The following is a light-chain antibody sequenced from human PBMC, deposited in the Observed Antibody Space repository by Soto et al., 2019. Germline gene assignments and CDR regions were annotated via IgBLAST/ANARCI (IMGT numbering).Light chain of an antibody. Sequence: DIVMTQSPDSLAVSLGERATIYCKSSQSILYSSNNMNYLAWYQQKPGQPPKLLIYWASTRESGVPDRFSGSGSGTDFTLTISRLQAEDVAVYFCQQYYGSPPWTFGQGTKVEIK. V-gene: IGKV4-1*01. CDR2: WAS. CDR1: QSILYSSNNMNY. J-gene: IGKJ1*01. CDR3: QQYYGSPPWT.